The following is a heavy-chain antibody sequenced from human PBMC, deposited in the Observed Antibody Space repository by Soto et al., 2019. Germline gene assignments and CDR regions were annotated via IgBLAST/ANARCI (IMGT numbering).Heavy chain of an antibody. CDR2: IYHSGCT. CDR1: GGSISSSSYS. CDR3: ARVPGP. Sequence: SETLSLTCTVSGGSISSSSYSWGWIRQPPGKGLDWIGCIYHSGCTYYNPSLKSRVTISVDRSKNQFSLKLSSVTAADTAVYYCARVPGPWGQGTLVTVSS. V-gene: IGHV4-30-2*01. J-gene: IGHJ5*02.